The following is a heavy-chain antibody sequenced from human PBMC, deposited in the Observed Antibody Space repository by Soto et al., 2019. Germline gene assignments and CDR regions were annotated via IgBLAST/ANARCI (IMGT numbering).Heavy chain of an antibody. CDR1: GGSISSGGYY. D-gene: IGHD3-22*01. V-gene: IGHV4-31*03. CDR3: ARAGEHYDSSGPADSFDY. J-gene: IGHJ4*02. CDR2: IYYSGST. Sequence: SETLSLTCTVSGGSISSGGYYWSWIRQHPGKGLEWIGYIYYSGSTYYNPSLKSRVTISVDTSKNQFSLKLSSVTAADTAVYYCARAGEHYDSSGPADSFDYWGQGTLVTVSS.